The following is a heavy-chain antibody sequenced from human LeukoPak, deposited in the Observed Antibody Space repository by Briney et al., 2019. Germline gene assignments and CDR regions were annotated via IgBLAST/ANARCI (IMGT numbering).Heavy chain of an antibody. Sequence: GGSLRLSCAASGFTVSSNYMSWVRQAPGKGLEWVSVIYSGGSTYYADSVKGRFTISRDNSKNTLYLQMNSLRAEDTAVYYCARVVWVAGTSTDVWGQGTTVTVSS. D-gene: IGHD6-19*01. CDR3: ARVVWVAGTSTDV. J-gene: IGHJ6*02. CDR2: IYSGGST. CDR1: GFTVSSNY. V-gene: IGHV3-53*01.